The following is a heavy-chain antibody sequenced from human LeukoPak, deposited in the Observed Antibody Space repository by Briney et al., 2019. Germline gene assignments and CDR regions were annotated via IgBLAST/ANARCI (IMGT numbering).Heavy chain of an antibody. V-gene: IGHV3-23*01. D-gene: IGHD2-2*01. CDR1: GFTFSRNA. CDR3: AKDPYGTRYFDY. Sequence: GGSLRLSFAASGFTFSRNALSWVRQAPGKGLEWVSSLSGSGGDTYYADSVKGRFTISRDTAKNMVYLQMNSLRAEDTAVYYCAKDPYGTRYFDYWGQGTLVTVSS. CDR2: LSGSGGDT. J-gene: IGHJ4*02.